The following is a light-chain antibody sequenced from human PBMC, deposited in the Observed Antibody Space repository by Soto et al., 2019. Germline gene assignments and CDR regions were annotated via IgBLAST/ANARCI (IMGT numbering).Light chain of an antibody. CDR3: QQYGGAPWT. V-gene: IGKV3-20*01. J-gene: IGKJ1*01. CDR1: QSVSSNY. Sequence: EIVLTQSPGTLSLSPGERASLSCRASQSVSSNYLAWFQQRPGQPTRLLISVASSRATGIPDRFSGSGSGTDCTLTISRLEPEDFAAYHCQQYGGAPWTFGQGTKVEIK. CDR2: VAS.